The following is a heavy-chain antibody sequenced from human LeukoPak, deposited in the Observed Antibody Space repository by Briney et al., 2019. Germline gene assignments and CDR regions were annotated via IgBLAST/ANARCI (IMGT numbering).Heavy chain of an antibody. CDR1: GFTFSSYS. Sequence: TGGSLRLSCAASGFTFSSYSMNWVRQAPGKGLEWVSSISSSSSYIYYADSVKGRFTISRDNAKNSLYLQMNSLRAEDTAVYYCARDPNGSGSSYYYYGMDVWGQGTTVTVSS. CDR2: ISSSSSYI. V-gene: IGHV3-21*01. CDR3: ARDPNGSGSSYYYYGMDV. D-gene: IGHD3-10*01. J-gene: IGHJ6*02.